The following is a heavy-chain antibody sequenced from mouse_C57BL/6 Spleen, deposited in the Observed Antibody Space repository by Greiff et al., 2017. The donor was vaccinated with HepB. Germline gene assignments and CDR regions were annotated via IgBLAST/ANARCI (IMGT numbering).Heavy chain of an antibody. CDR2: IYPGDGDT. J-gene: IGHJ2*01. Sequence: LEESGAELVKPGASVKISCKASGYAFSSYWMNWVKQRPGKGLEWIGQIYPGDGDTNYNGKFKGKATLTADKSSSTAYMQLSSLTSEDSAVYFWARGDYYGSRYFDYWGQGTTLTVSS. D-gene: IGHD1-1*01. CDR1: GYAFSSYW. CDR3: ARGDYYGSRYFDY. V-gene: IGHV1-80*01.